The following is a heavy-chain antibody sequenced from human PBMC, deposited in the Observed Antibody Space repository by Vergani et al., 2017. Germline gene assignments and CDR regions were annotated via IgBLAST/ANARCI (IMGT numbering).Heavy chain of an antibody. CDR2: IYNSGNG. Sequence: QMQLQESGPGLVKASETLSLTCTVSGDSIISRSYYWGWIRQPPGKGLEWIGSIYNSGNGDSSSSLKSRVTISADTSKNQFPLRLTSVTAADTAVYYCASGKYYSDSTSHFRGRYFDVWVRGTLVTVPS. CDR3: ASGKYYSDSTSHFRGRYFDV. D-gene: IGHD3-16*01. CDR1: GDSIISRSYY. V-gene: IGHV4-39*01. J-gene: IGHJ2*01.